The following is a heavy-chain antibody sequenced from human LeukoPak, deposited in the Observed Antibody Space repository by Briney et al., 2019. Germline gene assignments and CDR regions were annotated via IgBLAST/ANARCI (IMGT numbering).Heavy chain of an antibody. J-gene: IGHJ4*02. V-gene: IGHV3-30*18. CDR3: AKDWHSSGWYYFDY. CDR2: ISYDGSNK. Sequence: PGGSLRLSCAASGFTFSSYGMHWVRQAPGKGLVWVAVISYDGSNKYYADSVKGRFTISRDNSKNTLYLQMNSLRAEDTAVYYCAKDWHSSGWYYFDYWGQGTLVTVSS. D-gene: IGHD6-19*01. CDR1: GFTFSSYG.